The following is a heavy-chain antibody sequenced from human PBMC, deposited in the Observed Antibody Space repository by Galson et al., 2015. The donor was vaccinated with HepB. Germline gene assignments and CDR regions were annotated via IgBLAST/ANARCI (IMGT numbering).Heavy chain of an antibody. CDR3: ARVGNSSGWYFDY. J-gene: IGHJ4*02. CDR2: ISSSSSYI. D-gene: IGHD6-19*01. V-gene: IGHV3-21*01. CDR1: GFTFSSYS. Sequence: SLRLSCAASGFTFSSYSMNWVRQAPGKGLEWVSSISSSSSYIYYADSVKGRFTISRDNAKNSLYLQMNSLRAEDTAVYYCARVGNSSGWYFDYWGQGTLVTVSS.